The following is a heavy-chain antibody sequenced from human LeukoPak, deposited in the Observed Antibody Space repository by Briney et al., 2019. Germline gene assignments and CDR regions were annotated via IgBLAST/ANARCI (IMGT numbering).Heavy chain of an antibody. Sequence: ASVKGSCEASGYTLTSYGISSVRQAPGHGVEWMGWISAYNGNTNYAQKLQGRVSMTTDTSTSTAYMELRRPRSDETAGYYSAREGENSGGYKGFDPWGQGTLVTVSS. V-gene: IGHV1-18*01. CDR1: GYTLTSYG. D-gene: IGHD1-26*01. CDR3: AREGENSGGYKGFDP. J-gene: IGHJ5*02. CDR2: ISAYNGNT.